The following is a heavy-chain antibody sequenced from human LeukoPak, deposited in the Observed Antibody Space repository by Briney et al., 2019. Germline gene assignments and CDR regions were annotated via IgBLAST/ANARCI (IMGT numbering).Heavy chain of an antibody. Sequence: GESLKISCWGSGYIFANYWIGWVRQMPGKGLEWMGIVFPGDSDTRNSPSFQGQVSISADKSNRTAYLQWNSLKASDTAMYYCARRSSMVRGLGYTFDIWGQGTMVTVSS. J-gene: IGHJ3*02. CDR2: VFPGDSDT. V-gene: IGHV5-51*01. CDR3: ARRSSMVRGLGYTFDI. CDR1: GYIFANYW. D-gene: IGHD3-10*01.